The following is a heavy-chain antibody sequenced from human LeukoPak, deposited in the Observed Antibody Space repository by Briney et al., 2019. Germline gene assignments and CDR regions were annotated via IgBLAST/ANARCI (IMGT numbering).Heavy chain of an antibody. J-gene: IGHJ4*02. D-gene: IGHD5-12*01. Sequence: SETLSLTCAVYGGSFSGYYWSWIRQPPGKGPEWIGEINHSGSTNYNPSLKSRVTISVDTSKNQFSLKLSSVTAADTAVYYCARWGSRGYDYWGQGTLVTVSS. V-gene: IGHV4-34*01. CDR2: INHSGST. CDR3: ARWGSRGYDY. CDR1: GGSFSGYY.